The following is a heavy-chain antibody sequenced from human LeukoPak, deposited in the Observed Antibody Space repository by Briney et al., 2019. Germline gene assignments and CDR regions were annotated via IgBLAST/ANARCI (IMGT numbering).Heavy chain of an antibody. CDR1: GFTFSNFG. D-gene: IGHD6-19*01. J-gene: IGHJ1*01. CDR2: ISYDGTNS. Sequence: GGSLRLSCAASGFTFSNFGMHWVRQAPGKGLEWVAIISYDGTNSNYADSVKGRFTISGDNSKNTLYLQMNSLRAEDTAVYYCAKERRETVVGTVYFQHWGQGTLVTVSS. CDR3: AKERRETVVGTVYFQH. V-gene: IGHV3-30*18.